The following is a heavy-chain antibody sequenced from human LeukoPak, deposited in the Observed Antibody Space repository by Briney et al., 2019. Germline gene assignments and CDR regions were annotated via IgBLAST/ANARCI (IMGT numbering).Heavy chain of an antibody. J-gene: IGHJ6*02. D-gene: IGHD2-2*01. CDR3: ARSVTTIVPAAMGNSVYYYYGMDV. CDR2: IYGSTSA. CDR1: GFTVSSNY. Sequence: GGSLRLSCAASGFTVSSNYINWVRQAPGKGLEWVSLIYGSTSADYADSVKGRFTISRDTSMNTVYLQMNSLRAEDTAVYYCARSVTTIVPAAMGNSVYYYYGMDVWGQGTTVTVSS. V-gene: IGHV3-66*01.